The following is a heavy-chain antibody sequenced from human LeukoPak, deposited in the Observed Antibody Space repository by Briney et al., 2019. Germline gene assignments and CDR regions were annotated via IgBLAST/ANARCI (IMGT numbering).Heavy chain of an antibody. CDR2: IAPDGTTT. CDR3: KRVQAGRSGLLDV. V-gene: IGHV3-74*01. D-gene: IGHD2-8*02. CDR1: GFTLSDYW. J-gene: IGHJ6*02. Sequence: SGGSLRLSCAASGFTLSDYWMHWVRQVPGEGLVWGSRIAPDGTTTNYADSVQGRLPNSRDNAKHTLYLQMNSLRAEHTALYYCKRVQAGRSGLLDVWGRGTTVTVSS.